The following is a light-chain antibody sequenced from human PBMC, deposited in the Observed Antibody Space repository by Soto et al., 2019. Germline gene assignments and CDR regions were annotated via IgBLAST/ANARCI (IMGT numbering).Light chain of an antibody. V-gene: IGKV3-15*01. Sequence: EIVMTQSPATLSVSPGERATLSCRASQSVSSNLAWYQQKPGQAPRLLIYGASTRATGIPARFSCSGSGTEFTLTISSLPSEDLAVYYCQQYNNWPPYTFGQGTKLESK. CDR3: QQYNNWPPYT. J-gene: IGKJ2*01. CDR1: QSVSSN. CDR2: GAS.